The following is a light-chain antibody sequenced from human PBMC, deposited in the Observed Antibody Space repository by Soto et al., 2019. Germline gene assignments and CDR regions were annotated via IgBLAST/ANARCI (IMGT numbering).Light chain of an antibody. J-gene: IGLJ1*01. V-gene: IGLV2-14*01. CDR3: SSYTGSSTPYV. CDR2: EVS. CDR1: SSDVGGYNY. Sequence: QSALTQPASVSGSPGQSITISCTGTSSDVGGYNYVSWYQQLPGKAPKLMIYEVSNRPSGVSNRFSGSKSGNTASLTISGLQAEDEADHYCSSYTGSSTPYVFGTGTKLTVL.